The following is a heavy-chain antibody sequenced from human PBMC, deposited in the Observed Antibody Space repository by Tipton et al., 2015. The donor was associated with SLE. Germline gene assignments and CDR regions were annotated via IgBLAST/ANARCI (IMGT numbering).Heavy chain of an antibody. J-gene: IGHJ6*03. Sequence: TLSLTCAVYGGSFSGYYWSWIRQPPGKGLEWIGYIYYSGSTNYNPSLKSRVTISVDTSKNQFSLKLSSVTAADTAVYYCARGRYSSSSVYYYYYMDVWGKGTTVTVSS. V-gene: IGHV4-59*01. CDR2: IYYSGST. D-gene: IGHD6-6*01. CDR3: ARGRYSSSSVYYYYYMDV. CDR1: GGSFSGYY.